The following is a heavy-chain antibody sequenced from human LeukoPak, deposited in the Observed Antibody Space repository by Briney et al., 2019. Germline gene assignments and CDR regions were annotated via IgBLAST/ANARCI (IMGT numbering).Heavy chain of an antibody. CDR1: GGSISRYY. CDR3: ARTTEAHSWRTRYYDYYMDV. J-gene: IGHJ6*03. V-gene: IGHV4-59*01. D-gene: IGHD6-13*01. CDR2: IYYSGST. Sequence: SETLSLTCTVSGGSISRYYWSWIRQPPGKGLEWIGYIYYSGSTNYNPSLKSRLTISVDTSKNQFSLKLSSVTAADTAVYYCARTTEAHSWRTRYYDYYMDVWGKGTTVAVSS.